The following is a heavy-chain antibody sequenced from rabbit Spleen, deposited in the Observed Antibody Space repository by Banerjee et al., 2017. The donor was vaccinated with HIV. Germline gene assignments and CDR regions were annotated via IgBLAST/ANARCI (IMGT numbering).Heavy chain of an antibody. J-gene: IGHJ4*01. CDR1: GFDFSSYY. CDR2: TEPIFGTT. V-gene: IGHV1S7*01. D-gene: IGHD6-1*01. Sequence: LEESGGGLVQPGGSLTLSCKASGFDFSSYYMTWVRQAPGKGLEWIGLTEPIFGTTYSASRVNARFTISRHNAQNTLYLQLKSLTAADTATYFCARVGGVGVFGYATLWGPGTLVTVS. CDR3: ARVGGVGVFGYATL.